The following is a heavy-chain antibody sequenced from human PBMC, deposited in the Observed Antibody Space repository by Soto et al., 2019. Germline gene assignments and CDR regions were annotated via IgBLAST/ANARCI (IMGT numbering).Heavy chain of an antibody. Sequence: QMQLQESGSGLVKPSQTLSLTCAVSGGSITSGGYSWSWIRQPPGKGLEWIGYIYRTGSTYYNPSLRSRVTISMDTSNNPVSLRLSSAIAAETAVYYCAREDSGGFFELWGQGTVVTVSS. J-gene: IGHJ4*02. CDR3: AREDSGGFFEL. D-gene: IGHD2-15*01. CDR2: IYRTGST. V-gene: IGHV4-30-2*01. CDR1: GGSITSGGYS.